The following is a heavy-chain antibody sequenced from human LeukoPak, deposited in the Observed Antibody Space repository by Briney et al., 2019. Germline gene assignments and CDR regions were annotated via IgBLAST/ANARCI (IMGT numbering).Heavy chain of an antibody. J-gene: IGHJ5*02. CDR2: IYPSGST. D-gene: IGHD3-10*01. Sequence: SETLSLTCTVSGGSIGTYYWSWIRQPAGKGLEWIGRIYPSGSTNYNPSLKSRVTMSADTFKNQFSLKLSSVTAADTAVYYRARAPYGSGANWFDPWGQGTLVTVSS. CDR3: ARAPYGSGANWFDP. V-gene: IGHV4-4*07. CDR1: GGSIGTYY.